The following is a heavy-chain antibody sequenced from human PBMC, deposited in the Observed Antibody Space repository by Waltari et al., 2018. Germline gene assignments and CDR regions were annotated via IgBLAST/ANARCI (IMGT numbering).Heavy chain of an antibody. V-gene: IGHV3-30*02. CDR3: AKEKLGMGDN. J-gene: IGHJ4*02. D-gene: IGHD3-16*01. CDR2: IRNDGRNK. Sequence: QVHLVESGGGVVQPGGSLRLSCAASGFTFNAYGMHWVRQAPGKGLGWVAFIRNDGRNKHLSDSVKGRFTVSRDNAKNTLYLQMNSLRTEDTAVYYCAKEKLGMGDNWGQGTRVTVSS. CDR1: GFTFNAYG.